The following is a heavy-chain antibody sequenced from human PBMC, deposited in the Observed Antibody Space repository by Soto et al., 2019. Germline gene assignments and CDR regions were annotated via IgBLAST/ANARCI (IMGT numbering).Heavy chain of an antibody. CDR1: GFTFSNYA. J-gene: IGHJ4*02. Sequence: EVQLLESGGGLVQPGGSLKVSCAASGFTFSNYALSWVRQDPGKGLEWVAAIRDRATKTYYADSVKGRFTISRDNSENTLFLQMNRLRAEDTAIYCCARWLTGYERNILEPDHWCQGTRVTVSS. D-gene: IGHD3-9*01. CDR2: IRDRATKT. V-gene: IGHV3-23*01. CDR3: ARWLTGYERNILEPDH.